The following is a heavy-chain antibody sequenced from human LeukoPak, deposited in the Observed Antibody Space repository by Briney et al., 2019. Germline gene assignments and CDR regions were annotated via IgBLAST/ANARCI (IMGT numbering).Heavy chain of an antibody. D-gene: IGHD3-22*01. CDR2: IWYDGSNK. J-gene: IGHJ4*02. Sequence: GGSLRLSCAPSGFTFSSYGMHWVRQAPGKGLEWVAVIWYDGSNKYYADSVKGRFTISRDNSKNTLYLQMNSLRAEDTAVYYCASFSNYYDSSGYYGDWGQGTLVTVSS. CDR3: ASFSNYYDSSGYYGD. CDR1: GFTFSSYG. V-gene: IGHV3-33*01.